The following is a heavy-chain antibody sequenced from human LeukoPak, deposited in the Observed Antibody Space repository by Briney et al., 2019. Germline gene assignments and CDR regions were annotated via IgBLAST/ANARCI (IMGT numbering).Heavy chain of an antibody. CDR2: IYYSGST. J-gene: IGHJ4*02. CDR1: GGSISSYY. CDR3: ARGATIFLFDY. Sequence: SETLSLTCTVSGGSISSYYWSWIRQPPGKGLEWIGYIYYSGSTNYNPSLKSRVTISVDTSKNQFSLKLSSVTAADTAVHYCARGATIFLFDYWGQGTLVTVSS. V-gene: IGHV4-59*01. D-gene: IGHD5-12*01.